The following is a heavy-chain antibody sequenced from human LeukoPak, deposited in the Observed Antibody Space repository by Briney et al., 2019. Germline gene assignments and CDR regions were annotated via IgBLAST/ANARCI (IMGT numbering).Heavy chain of an antibody. CDR2: ISGSGGST. D-gene: IGHD5-12*01. CDR1: GFTFSSYG. V-gene: IGHV3-23*01. CDR3: AKTSGYDLGPLDY. J-gene: IGHJ4*02. Sequence: GGTLRLSCAASGFTFSSYGMSWVRQAPGKGLEWVSAISGSGGSTYYADSVKGRFTISRDNSKNTLYLQMNSLRAEDTAVYYCAKTSGYDLGPLDYWGQGTLVTVSS.